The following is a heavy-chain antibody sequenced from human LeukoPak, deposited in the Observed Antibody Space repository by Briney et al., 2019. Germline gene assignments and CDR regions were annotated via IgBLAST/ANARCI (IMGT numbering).Heavy chain of an antibody. CDR2: INHSGST. CDR1: GGSISSSSYY. V-gene: IGHV4-39*01. CDR3: ARQTTSGYLDY. J-gene: IGHJ4*02. D-gene: IGHD3-22*01. Sequence: SETLSLTCTVSGGSISSSSYYWGWIRQTPGKGLELIGEINHSGSTTYYPSFKNRVTISVDTSKNQFSLKLSSVTAADRALYYCARQTTSGYLDYWGQGTLVTVS.